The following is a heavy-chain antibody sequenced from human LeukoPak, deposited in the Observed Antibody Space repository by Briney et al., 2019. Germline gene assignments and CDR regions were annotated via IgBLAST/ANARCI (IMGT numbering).Heavy chain of an antibody. CDR2: IYTSGST. J-gene: IGHJ3*02. Sequence: TSETLSLTCTVSGGSISSYYWSWIRQPAGKGLEWIGRIYTSGSTNYNPSLKSRVTMSVDTPKNQFSLKLSSVTAADTAVYYCARDRQTYYYDSSYAFDIWGQGTMVTVSS. CDR1: GGSISSYY. CDR3: ARDRQTYYYDSSYAFDI. V-gene: IGHV4-4*07. D-gene: IGHD3-22*01.